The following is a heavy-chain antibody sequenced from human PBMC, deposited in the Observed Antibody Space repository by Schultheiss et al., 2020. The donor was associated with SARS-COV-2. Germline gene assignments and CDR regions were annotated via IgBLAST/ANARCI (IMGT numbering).Heavy chain of an antibody. J-gene: IGHJ6*03. CDR2: ISSSGSTI. V-gene: IGHV3-11*04. Sequence: GESLKISCAASGFTFSDYYMSWIRQAPGKGLEWVSYISSSGSTIYYADSVKGRFTISRDNAKNSLYLQMNSLRAEDTAVYYCAREDNPHEYYYYYYMDVWGKGTTVTVSS. D-gene: IGHD1-1*01. CDR3: AREDNPHEYYYYYYMDV. CDR1: GFTFSDYY.